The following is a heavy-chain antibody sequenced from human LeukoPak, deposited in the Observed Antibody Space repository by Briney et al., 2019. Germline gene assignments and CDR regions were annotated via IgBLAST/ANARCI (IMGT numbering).Heavy chain of an antibody. Sequence: SETLSLTCTVSGGSITSSSYYWGWIRQPPGKGLEWIGSIYYSGSTYYNPSLKSRVTISADTPKNQFSLKLSSVTAADTAVYYCARDRAVTTNFDYWSQGTLVTVSS. J-gene: IGHJ4*02. D-gene: IGHD4-17*01. V-gene: IGHV4-39*02. CDR2: IYYSGST. CDR1: GGSITSSSYY. CDR3: ARDRAVTTNFDY.